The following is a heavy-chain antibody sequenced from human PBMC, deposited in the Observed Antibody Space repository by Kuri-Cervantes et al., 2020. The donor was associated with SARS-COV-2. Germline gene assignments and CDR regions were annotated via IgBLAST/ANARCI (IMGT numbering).Heavy chain of an antibody. D-gene: IGHD6-13*01. CDR1: GGFSSGYY. Sequence: ESLKISCAVYGGFSSGYYWSWRREPPGKGLEWSGEINHSGSTNYNPSLKSRVTISVDTSKNQFSLKLSSVTAADTAVYYCARSWSTRFQHWGQGTLVTVSS. CDR2: INHSGST. CDR3: ARSWSTRFQH. J-gene: IGHJ1*01. V-gene: IGHV4-34*01.